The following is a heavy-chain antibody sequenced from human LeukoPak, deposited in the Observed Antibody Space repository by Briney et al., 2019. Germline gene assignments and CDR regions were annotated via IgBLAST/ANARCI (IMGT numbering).Heavy chain of an antibody. CDR1: GGSISSSSYY. CDR3: ARHIMYYDFWKHPSDY. J-gene: IGHJ4*02. D-gene: IGHD3-3*01. CDR2: IYYSGST. V-gene: IGHV4-39*01. Sequence: PSETLSLTCTVSGGSISSSSYYWGWIRQPPGKGLEWIGSIYYSGSTYYNPSLKSRVTISVDTSKNQFSLKLSSVTAADTAVYYCARHIMYYDFWKHPSDYWGQGTLVTVSS.